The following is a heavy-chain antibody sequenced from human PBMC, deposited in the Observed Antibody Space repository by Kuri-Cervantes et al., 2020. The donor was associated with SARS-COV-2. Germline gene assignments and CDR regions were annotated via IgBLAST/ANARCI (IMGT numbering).Heavy chain of an antibody. J-gene: IGHJ6*02. V-gene: IGHV1-2*04. CDR3: ARDRHPRRRYCSSTSCYGDYYYYGMDV. CDR1: GYTFTGYY. CDR2: INPNSGGT. Sequence: ASVKVSRKASGYTFTGYYMHWVRQAPGQGLEWMGWINPNSGGTNYAQKFQGWVTMTRDTSISTAYMELSRLRSDDTAVYYCARDRHPRRRYCSSTSCYGDYYYYGMDVWGQGTTVTVSS. D-gene: IGHD2-2*01.